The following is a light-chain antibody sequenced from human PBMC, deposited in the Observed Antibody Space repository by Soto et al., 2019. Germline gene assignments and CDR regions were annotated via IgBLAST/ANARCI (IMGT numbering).Light chain of an antibody. CDR1: SSGVGGYDY. Sequence: QSALTQPRSVSGSPGQSVAISCTGTSSGVGGYDYVSWFQQHPGKAPKLMIYDVSKRPSGVPDRFSGSKSGNTASLTISGLQAEDEADYYCCSYAGSPYVFGTGTKLTVL. J-gene: IGLJ1*01. V-gene: IGLV2-11*01. CDR2: DVS. CDR3: CSYAGSPYV.